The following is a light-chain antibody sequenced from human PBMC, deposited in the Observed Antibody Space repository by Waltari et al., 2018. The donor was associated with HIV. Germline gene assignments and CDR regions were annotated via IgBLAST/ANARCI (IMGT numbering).Light chain of an antibody. CDR1: ALPKQF. CDR2: KDN. CDR3: AAWDDSLNGPV. V-gene: IGLV3-25*02. J-gene: IGLJ3*02. Sequence: SYELTQPPSVSVSPGQTATITCSGDALPKQFASWYQQKAGQAPLMVIDKDNKRPSGSPDRFAGSMSGATVMLIISGVLPEDEADYYCAAWDDSLNGPVFGGGTKLTVL.